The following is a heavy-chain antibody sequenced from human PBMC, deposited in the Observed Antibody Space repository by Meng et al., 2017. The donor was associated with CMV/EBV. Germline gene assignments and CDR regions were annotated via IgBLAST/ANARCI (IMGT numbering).Heavy chain of an antibody. J-gene: IGHJ4*02. Sequence: GSLRLSCAVSGYSITNNNWWSWVRQPPGKGLEWIGEIYHGGKTNYNPSLTSRLTISVDRSKNQFSLKLSSVTAADTAVYHCARVGTYSGTYPTGYFDSWGQGTLVTVSS. D-gene: IGHD1-26*01. CDR2: IYHGGKT. CDR3: ARVGTYSGTYPTGYFDS. CDR1: GYSITNNNW. V-gene: IGHV4-4*02.